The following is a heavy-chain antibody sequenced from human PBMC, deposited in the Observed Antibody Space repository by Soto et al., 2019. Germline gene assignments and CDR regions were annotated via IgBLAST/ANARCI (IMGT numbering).Heavy chain of an antibody. CDR2: IYYSGST. Sequence: PSETLSLTCTVSGGSISSGGYYWSWIRQHPGKGLEWIGYIYYSGSTYYNPSLKSRVTISVDTSKNQFSLKLSSVTAADTAVYYCARVEVLITMIVVVSYAFDIWGQGTMVTVSS. CDR1: GGSISSGGYY. V-gene: IGHV4-31*03. J-gene: IGHJ3*02. D-gene: IGHD3-22*01. CDR3: ARVEVLITMIVVVSYAFDI.